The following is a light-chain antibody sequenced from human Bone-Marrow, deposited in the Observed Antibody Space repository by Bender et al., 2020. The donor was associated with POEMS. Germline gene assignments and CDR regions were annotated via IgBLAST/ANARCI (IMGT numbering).Light chain of an antibody. J-gene: IGLJ2*01. CDR2: DSN. CDR3: GTWDGSLSEVL. Sequence: QSVLTQPPSVSAAPGQKVTISCSGSFSNIGSNYVAWYQQFPGTTPKLLIFDSNKRLSGVPDRFSASKSGTSAILAITGLQTGDEADYYCGTWDGSLSEVLFGGGTKLTVL. CDR1: FSNIGSNY. V-gene: IGLV1-51*01.